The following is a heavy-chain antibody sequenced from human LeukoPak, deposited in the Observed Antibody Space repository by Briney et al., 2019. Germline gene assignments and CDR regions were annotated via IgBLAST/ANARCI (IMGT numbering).Heavy chain of an antibody. D-gene: IGHD4-11*01. CDR2: IYTSGST. Sequence: PSETLSLTCTVSGGPISSYYWSWIRQPAGKGLEWIGRIYTSGSTNYNPSLKSRVTMSVDTSKNQFSLKLSSVTAADTAVYYCASDSNRTPLDAFDIWGQGTMVTVSS. J-gene: IGHJ3*02. CDR3: ASDSNRTPLDAFDI. CDR1: GGPISSYY. V-gene: IGHV4-4*07.